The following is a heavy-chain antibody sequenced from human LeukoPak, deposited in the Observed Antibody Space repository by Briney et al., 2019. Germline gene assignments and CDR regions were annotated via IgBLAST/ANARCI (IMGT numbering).Heavy chain of an antibody. CDR1: GGTFSSYA. V-gene: IGHV1-69*06. CDR2: IIPIFGTA. D-gene: IGHD2-2*01. CDR3: ARVRYCSSTSCRNFYYYYGMDV. J-gene: IGHJ6*04. Sequence: SVKVSCKASGGTFSSYAIGWVRQAPGQGLEWMGVIIPIFGTANYAQKFQGRVTITADKSTSTAYMELSSLRSEDTAVYYCARVRYCSSTSCRNFYYYYGMDVWGKGTTVTVSS.